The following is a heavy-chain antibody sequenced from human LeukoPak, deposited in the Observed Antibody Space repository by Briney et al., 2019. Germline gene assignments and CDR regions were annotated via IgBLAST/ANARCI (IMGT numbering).Heavy chain of an antibody. CDR2: IKRDGSDK. CDR3: AKDTAYYDFWSGYPDY. CDR1: GFTFSSYW. V-gene: IGHV3-7*01. D-gene: IGHD3-3*01. Sequence: GGSLRLSCAASGFTFSSYWMSWVRQAPGKGLEWVANIKRDGSDKYYVGSVEGRFTISRDNDKNSLYLQMSSLRAEDTAIYYCAKDTAYYDFWSGYPDYWGQGTLVTVSS. J-gene: IGHJ4*02.